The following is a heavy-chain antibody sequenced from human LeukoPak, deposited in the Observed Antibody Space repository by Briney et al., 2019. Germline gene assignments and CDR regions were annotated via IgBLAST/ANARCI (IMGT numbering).Heavy chain of an antibody. Sequence: PSETLSLTCTVSGGSISSYYWSWIRQPAGKGLEWIGRIYTSGSTNYNPSLKSRVTMSVDTSKNQFSLKLGSVTAADTAVYYCARGGSYYGSGSYYSQYYFDYWGQGTLVTVSS. V-gene: IGHV4-4*07. D-gene: IGHD3-10*01. CDR1: GGSISSYY. J-gene: IGHJ4*02. CDR3: ARGGSYYGSGSYYSQYYFDY. CDR2: IYTSGST.